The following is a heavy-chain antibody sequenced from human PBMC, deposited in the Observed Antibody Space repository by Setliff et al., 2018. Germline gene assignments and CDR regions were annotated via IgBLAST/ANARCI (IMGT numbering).Heavy chain of an antibody. J-gene: IGHJ3*02. Sequence: SETLSLTCTVSGGSINSGSYYWSWIRQPAGKGLEWIGRIYSRGSANYNPSLKSRVTVSLDASKNQLSLKLSSVTAADTAVYYCARDHYDYYDSRQAFDIWGQGTMVTVSS. CDR3: ARDHYDYYDSRQAFDI. D-gene: IGHD3-22*01. CDR2: IYSRGSA. CDR1: GGSINSGSYY. V-gene: IGHV4-61*02.